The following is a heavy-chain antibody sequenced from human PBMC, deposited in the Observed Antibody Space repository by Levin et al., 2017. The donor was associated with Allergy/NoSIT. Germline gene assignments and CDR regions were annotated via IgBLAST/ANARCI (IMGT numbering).Heavy chain of an antibody. D-gene: IGHD2-15*01. CDR2: ISSSGSAI. CDR3: AREKGTSGSNYFDL. J-gene: IGHJ2*01. V-gene: IGHV3-11*01. CDR1: GFIFSDYY. Sequence: GESLKISCAASGFIFSDYYMSWIRQAPGKGLEWVSYISSSGSAIYYADSVKGRLTVSRDNAKNSLYLQMNSLRAEDTAVYYCAREKGTSGSNYFDLWGRGTLVSVSS.